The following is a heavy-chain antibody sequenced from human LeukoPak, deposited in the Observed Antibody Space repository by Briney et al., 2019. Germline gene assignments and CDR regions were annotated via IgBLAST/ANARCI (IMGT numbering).Heavy chain of an antibody. Sequence: ASVKVSCKASGYTFISDYMHWVRQAPGQGLEWMGIINASGGSTFYAQKFQGRVIMTRDTSTTTVYMELSSLGSEDTAVYYCARETGDGYNALDYWGQGTLVTVSS. D-gene: IGHD5-24*01. CDR3: ARETGDGYNALDY. CDR1: GYTFISDY. CDR2: INASGGST. V-gene: IGHV1-46*01. J-gene: IGHJ4*02.